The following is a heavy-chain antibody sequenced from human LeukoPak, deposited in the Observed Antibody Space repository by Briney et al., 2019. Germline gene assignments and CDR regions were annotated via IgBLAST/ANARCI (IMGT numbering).Heavy chain of an antibody. V-gene: IGHV3-23*01. D-gene: IGHD3-22*01. J-gene: IGHJ4*02. CDR3: ARERNYYDSSGYYYPLGY. Sequence: GGSLRLSCAASGFTFSSYAMSWVRQAPGKGLEWVSAISGSGGSTYYADSVKGRFTISRDNSKNTLYLQMNSLRAEDTAVYYCARERNYYDSSGYYYPLGYWGQGTLVTVSS. CDR1: GFTFSSYA. CDR2: ISGSGGST.